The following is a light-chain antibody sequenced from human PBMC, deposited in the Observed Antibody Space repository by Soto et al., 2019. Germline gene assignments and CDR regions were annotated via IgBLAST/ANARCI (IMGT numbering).Light chain of an antibody. V-gene: IGKV3-15*01. CDR2: GAS. CDR3: QQYNNWPPPIT. Sequence: EIVMTQSPATLSVSPGERATLSCRASQSVGTNLAWYQQKPGQAPRLLIYGASTRATDIPARFSASVSGTEFILTISRLESEDFVVYYCQQYNNWPPPITFGQGTRLEIK. J-gene: IGKJ5*01. CDR1: QSVGTN.